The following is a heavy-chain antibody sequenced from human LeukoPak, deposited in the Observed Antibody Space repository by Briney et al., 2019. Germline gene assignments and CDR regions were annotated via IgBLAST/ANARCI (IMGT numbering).Heavy chain of an antibody. Sequence: GGSLTLSCAASGFTFSNYEMNWVRQAPGKGLEWVSYIGSSGSTIYYADSVKGRFTISRDNAKNSLFLQMSGLRAEDTAVYYCARDVGNYFDYWGQGALVTVSS. CDR3: ARDVGNYFDY. CDR2: IGSSGSTI. CDR1: GFTFSNYE. V-gene: IGHV3-48*03. D-gene: IGHD1-26*01. J-gene: IGHJ4*02.